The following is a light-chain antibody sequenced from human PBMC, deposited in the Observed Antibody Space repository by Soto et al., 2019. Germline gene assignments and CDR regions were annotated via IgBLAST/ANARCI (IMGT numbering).Light chain of an antibody. V-gene: IGKV3D-20*02. J-gene: IGKJ4*01. CDR2: GAS. CDR1: QSVSSSY. Sequence: EIVLTQSPGTLSLTPGERATLSCRASQSVSSSYLAWYQQKPGQAPRLLIYGASNRATGIPARFSGSGSETDFTLTISSLDPEDSAVYYCQQRSNWPSLTFGGGTKVDI. CDR3: QQRSNWPSLT.